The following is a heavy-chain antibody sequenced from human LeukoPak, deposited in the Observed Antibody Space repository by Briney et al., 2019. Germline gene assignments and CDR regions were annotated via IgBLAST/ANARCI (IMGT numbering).Heavy chain of an antibody. V-gene: IGHV3-33*01. CDR2: IWYDGSNK. Sequence: PGRSLRLSCAASGFTFSSYGMHWVRRAPGKGLEWVAVIWYDGSNKYYADSVKGRFTISRDNSKNTLYLQMNSLRAEDTAVYYCARQWGRTTVFDYWGQGTLVTVSS. CDR1: GFTFSSYG. D-gene: IGHD4-17*01. CDR3: ARQWGRTTVFDY. J-gene: IGHJ4*02.